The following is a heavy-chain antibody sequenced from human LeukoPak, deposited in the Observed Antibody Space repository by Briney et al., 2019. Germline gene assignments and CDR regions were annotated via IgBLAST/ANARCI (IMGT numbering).Heavy chain of an antibody. J-gene: IGHJ4*02. Sequence: SETLSLTCAVSGGSISSYYWSWIRQPPGKGLEWIGYIYYSGSTNYHPSLKSRVTISIDTSRTQFSLELTSVTAADTAVYYCASASSAWPYYFNYWGQGSLVAVSS. CDR2: IYYSGST. V-gene: IGHV4-59*01. CDR3: ASASSAWPYYFNY. D-gene: IGHD1-26*01. CDR1: GGSISSYY.